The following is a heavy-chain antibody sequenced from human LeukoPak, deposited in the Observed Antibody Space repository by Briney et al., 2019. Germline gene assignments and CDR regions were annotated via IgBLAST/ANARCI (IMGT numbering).Heavy chain of an antibody. CDR1: GGSISSGSYY. D-gene: IGHD3-22*01. CDR3: ASNYYDSSGYVWFDP. CDR2: IYTSGST. J-gene: IGHJ5*02. V-gene: IGHV4-61*02. Sequence: SQTLSLTCTVSGGSISSGSYYWSWIRQPAGKGLEWIGRIYTSGSTNYNPSLKSRVTISVDTSKNQFSLKPSSVTAADTAVYYCASNYYDSSGYVWFDPWGQGTLVTVSS.